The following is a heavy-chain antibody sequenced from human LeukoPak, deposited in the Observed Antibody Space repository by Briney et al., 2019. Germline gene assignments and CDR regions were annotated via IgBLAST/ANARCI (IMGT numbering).Heavy chain of an antibody. CDR3: AREGGLRYFGSRGFDP. V-gene: IGHV4-59*01. CDR1: GGSISSYY. CDR2: IYYSGST. Sequence: SETLSLTCTVSGGSISSYYWSWIRQPPAEGLEWIGYIYYSGSTNHNPSLKSRVTISVDTSKNQFSLKLSSVTAADTAVYYCAREGGLRYFGSRGFDPWGQGTLVTVSS. D-gene: IGHD3-9*01. J-gene: IGHJ5*02.